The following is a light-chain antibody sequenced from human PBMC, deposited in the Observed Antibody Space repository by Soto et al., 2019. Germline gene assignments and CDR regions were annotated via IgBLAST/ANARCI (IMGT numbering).Light chain of an antibody. CDR1: QSISSW. V-gene: IGKV1-5*03. J-gene: IGKJ4*01. Sequence: DIQMTQSPSTLSASVGGRVTITCRASQSISSWLAWYQQKPGKAPKLLIYKASSLESGVPSRFNGSGSGTEFTLTISSLQPDDFATYYCQQYNSYPSFGGGTKVEIK. CDR2: KAS. CDR3: QQYNSYPS.